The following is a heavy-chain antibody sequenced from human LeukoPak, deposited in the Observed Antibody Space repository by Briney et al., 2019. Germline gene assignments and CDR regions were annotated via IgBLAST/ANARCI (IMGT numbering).Heavy chain of an antibody. CDR1: GGTFSSYA. CDR3: ARTGGVRGNYYYMDV. Sequence: SVKVSCKASGGTFSSYAISWVRQAPGQGLEWMGGIIPIFGTANYAQKFQGRVTITTDESTSTAYMELSSLRSEDTAVYYCARTGGVRGNYYYMDVRGKGTTVTVSS. V-gene: IGHV1-69*05. J-gene: IGHJ6*03. CDR2: IIPIFGTA. D-gene: IGHD3-10*01.